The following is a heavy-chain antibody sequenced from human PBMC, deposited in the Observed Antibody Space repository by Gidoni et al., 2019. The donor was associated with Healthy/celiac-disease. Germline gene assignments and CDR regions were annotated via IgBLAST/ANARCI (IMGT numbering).Heavy chain of an antibody. Sequence: EVQLLESGGGLVQPGGSLRLSCAASGFTFSSYAMSWVRQAPGKGLEWVSAISGSGGSTYYAESVKGRFTISRDNSKNTLYLQMNSLRAEDTAVYYCAKDPDQQLVLGDAFDIWGQGTMVTVSS. CDR3: AKDPDQQLVLGDAFDI. J-gene: IGHJ3*02. CDR1: GFTFSSYA. V-gene: IGHV3-23*01. CDR2: ISGSGGST. D-gene: IGHD6-13*01.